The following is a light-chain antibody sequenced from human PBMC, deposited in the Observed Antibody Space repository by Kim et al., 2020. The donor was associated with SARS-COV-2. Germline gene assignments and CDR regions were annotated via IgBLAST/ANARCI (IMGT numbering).Light chain of an antibody. CDR3: SSLTSITTLV. CDR2: DVS. J-gene: IGLJ2*01. Sequence: GQSITISCTGSNSDVGAYNYVSWFQQHPDKAPKLIVFDVSNRPSGVSNRFSGSKSGNTASLTISGLQAEDEADYYCSSLTSITTLVFGGGTQLTVL. CDR1: NSDVGAYNY. V-gene: IGLV2-14*03.